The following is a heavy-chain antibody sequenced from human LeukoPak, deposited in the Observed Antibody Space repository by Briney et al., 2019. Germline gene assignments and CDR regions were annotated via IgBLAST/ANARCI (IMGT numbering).Heavy chain of an antibody. J-gene: IGHJ4*02. D-gene: IGHD2-15*01. V-gene: IGHV4-34*01. CDR3: AQGGCSGGSCYPLGY. CDR1: GGSFSGYY. CDR2: INHSGST. Sequence: SETLSLTCAVYGGSFSGYYWSWIRQPPGKGLEWIGEINHSGSTNYNPSLKSRVTISVDTSKNQFSLKLTSLTAADTAVYYCAQGGCSGGSCYPLGYWGQGTLVTVSS.